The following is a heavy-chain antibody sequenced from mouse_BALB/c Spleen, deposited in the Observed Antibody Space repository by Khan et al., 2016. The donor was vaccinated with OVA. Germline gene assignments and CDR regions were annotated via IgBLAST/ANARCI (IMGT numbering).Heavy chain of an antibody. V-gene: IGHV7-3*02. CDR2: IRKKASGYTT. CDR1: GFTFTDYY. Sequence: EVELVESGGGLVQPGGSLCLSCATSGFTFTDYYMNWVRQPLGKALEWLGVIRKKASGYTTEYSPSVKGRITISRDNSQSILYLQKNSSMTEDSATYYCARVDYGYGFAYWGQGTLVTVSA. J-gene: IGHJ3*01. CDR3: ARVDYGYGFAY. D-gene: IGHD2-2*01.